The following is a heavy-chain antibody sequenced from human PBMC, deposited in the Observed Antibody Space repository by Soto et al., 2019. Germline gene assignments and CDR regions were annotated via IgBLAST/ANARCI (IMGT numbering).Heavy chain of an antibody. CDR2: ILHSGDII. CDR3: ATRLSVSYGPLFDQ. CDR1: GFKFRSYE. J-gene: IGHJ4*02. D-gene: IGHD3-16*01. Sequence: EVQLEESGGGLVPPGGSLRLACAGSGFKFRSYEMNWVRQAPGKGLEWLSFILHSGDIIYYADSVKGRFTISRDNAKNLLYLHMNTLRVEDTAIYYCATRLSVSYGPLFDQWGQGTLVTVSS. V-gene: IGHV3-48*03.